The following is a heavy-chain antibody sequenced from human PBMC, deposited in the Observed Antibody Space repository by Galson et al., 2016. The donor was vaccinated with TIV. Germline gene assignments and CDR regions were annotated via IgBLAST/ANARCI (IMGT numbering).Heavy chain of an antibody. CDR3: ASAKSGFETVAYFYYYMEV. CDR1: GGSITTYY. CDR2: VYFTGSA. V-gene: IGHV4-59*01. D-gene: IGHD5-12*01. Sequence: SETLSLTCTVSGGSITTYYWSWVRQPPGKGLEWIGHVYFTGSAYYNPSLKSRASISLDTSKNQFSLKLTSVTAAATAVYFWASAKSGFETVAYFYYYMEVWGQGTTVTVSS. J-gene: IGHJ6*03.